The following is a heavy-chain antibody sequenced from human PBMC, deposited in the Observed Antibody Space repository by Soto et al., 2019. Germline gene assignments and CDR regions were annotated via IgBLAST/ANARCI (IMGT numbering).Heavy chain of an antibody. Sequence: QVQLVQSGAEVKKPGSSVKVSCKASGGTFSSYAISWVRQAPGQGLEWMGGIIPIFGTANYAQKFQGRVTITADKSTSTAYMELSSLRSEYTAVYYCASPVVDTAMYWWFDPWGQGTLVTVSS. CDR2: IIPIFGTA. CDR3: ASPVVDTAMYWWFDP. CDR1: GGTFSSYA. D-gene: IGHD5-18*01. V-gene: IGHV1-69*06. J-gene: IGHJ5*02.